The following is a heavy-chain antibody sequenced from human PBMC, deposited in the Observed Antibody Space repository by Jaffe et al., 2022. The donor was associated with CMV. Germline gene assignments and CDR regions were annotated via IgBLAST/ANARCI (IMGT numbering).Heavy chain of an antibody. CDR2: IKQDGSEK. V-gene: IGHV3-7*03. CDR1: GFTFSSYW. CDR3: ARENGYYDYVWGSYRYTHYYYMDV. J-gene: IGHJ6*03. D-gene: IGHD3-16*02. Sequence: EVQLVESGGGLVQPGGSLRLSCAASGFTFSSYWMSWVRQAPGKGLEWVANIKQDGSEKYYVDSVKGRFTISRDNAKNSLYLQMNSLRAEDTAVYYCARENGYYDYVWGSYRYTHYYYMDVWGKGTTVTVSS.